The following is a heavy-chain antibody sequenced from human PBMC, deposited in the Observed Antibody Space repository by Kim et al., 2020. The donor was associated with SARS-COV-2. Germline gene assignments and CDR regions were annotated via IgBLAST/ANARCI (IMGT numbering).Heavy chain of an antibody. Sequence: SETLSLTCTVSGGSISSSSYYWGWIRQPPGKGLEWIGSIYYSGSTYYNPSLESRVTISVDTSKNQFSLKLSSVTAADTAVYYCARHDTYGDDSSGYYPPPLKYWGQGTLVTVSS. D-gene: IGHD3-22*01. CDR1: GGSISSSSYY. CDR2: IYYSGST. J-gene: IGHJ4*02. V-gene: IGHV4-39*01. CDR3: ARHDTYGDDSSGYYPPPLKY.